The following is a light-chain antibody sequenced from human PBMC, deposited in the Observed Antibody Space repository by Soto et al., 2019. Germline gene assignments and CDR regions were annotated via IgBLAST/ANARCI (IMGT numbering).Light chain of an antibody. CDR2: GAS. CDR1: QSVSSS. V-gene: IGKV3-20*01. J-gene: IGKJ5*01. Sequence: EIVLTKCPVTLSLSPGKRATVSCRASQSVSSSLAWYQQKPGQAPRLLISGASSRATGIPDRFSGSGSETDFTLTISRLEPEDFALYYCQQYGGSPITFGQGTRLEI. CDR3: QQYGGSPIT.